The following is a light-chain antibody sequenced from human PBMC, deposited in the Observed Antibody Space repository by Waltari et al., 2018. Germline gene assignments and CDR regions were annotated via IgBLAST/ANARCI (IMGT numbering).Light chain of an antibody. CDR3: QQSYRTPELT. V-gene: IGKV1-39*01. J-gene: IGKJ4*01. Sequence: DIQMTQSPPSLSASVGDRVPIPCRASQNISIYLNWYQQKPGKAPKVMIYGASSLQNGVPSRFSGSGSGTDFTLTIGSLQPEDFAIYYCQQSYRTPELTFGGGTRVEI. CDR1: QNISIY. CDR2: GAS.